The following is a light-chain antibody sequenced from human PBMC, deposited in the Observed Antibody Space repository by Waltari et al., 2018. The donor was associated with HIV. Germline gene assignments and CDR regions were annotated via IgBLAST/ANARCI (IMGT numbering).Light chain of an antibody. Sequence: QSALTQPASVSGSPGQSLTISCTGTSSDDGSYNLFSWYQQHPGKAPKRMLYDVSKRPSVVSNRCSGSKSGNTASLTFAGLQAEDGADYYCCSYAGSSTLVFGGGTKLTVL. J-gene: IGLJ3*02. CDR1: SSDDGSYNL. CDR2: DVS. V-gene: IGLV2-23*02. CDR3: CSYAGSSTLV.